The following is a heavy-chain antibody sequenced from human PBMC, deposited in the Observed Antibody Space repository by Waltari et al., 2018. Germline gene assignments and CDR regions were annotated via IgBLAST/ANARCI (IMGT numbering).Heavy chain of an antibody. J-gene: IGHJ3*02. CDR2: IIPIFGTA. CDR1: GGTFSSYA. CDR3: ARDNVGAVAGTGAFDI. D-gene: IGHD6-19*01. Sequence: QVQLVQSGAEVKKPGSSVKVSCKASGGTFSSYAISWVRQAPGQGLEWMGGIIPIFGTANYAQKFQGRVTITADESTSTAYMELSSLRSEDTAVYYCARDNVGAVAGTGAFDIWGQGTMVTVSS. V-gene: IGHV1-69*13.